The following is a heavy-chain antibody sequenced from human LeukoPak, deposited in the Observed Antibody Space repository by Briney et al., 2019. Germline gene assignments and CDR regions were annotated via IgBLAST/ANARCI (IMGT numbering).Heavy chain of an antibody. D-gene: IGHD3-22*01. CDR2: ISSSSSYI. J-gene: IGHJ4*02. CDR3: ARESYDSSGYDFDY. CDR1: GFTFSSYS. Sequence: GGSLRFSCAASGFTFSSYSMNWVRQAPGKGLEWVSSISSSSSYIYYADSVKGRFTISRDNAKNSLYLQMNSLRAEDTAVYYCARESYDSSGYDFDYWGQGTLVTVSS. V-gene: IGHV3-21*01.